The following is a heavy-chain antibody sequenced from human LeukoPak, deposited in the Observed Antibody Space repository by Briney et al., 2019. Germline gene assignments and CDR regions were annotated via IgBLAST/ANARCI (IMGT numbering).Heavy chain of an antibody. CDR1: GYTFTSYG. D-gene: IGHD1-26*01. V-gene: IGHV1-18*01. Sequence: ASVTVSCKASGYTFTSYGISWVRQAPGQGLEWMGWISAYNGNTNYAQKLQGRVTMTTDTSTSTAYMELRSLRSDDTAVYYCARVPKFSGSPAQDAFDIWGQGTMVTVSS. CDR2: ISAYNGNT. CDR3: ARVPKFSGSPAQDAFDI. J-gene: IGHJ3*02.